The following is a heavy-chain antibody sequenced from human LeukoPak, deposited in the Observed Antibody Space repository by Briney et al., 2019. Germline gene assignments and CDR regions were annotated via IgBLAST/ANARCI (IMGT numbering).Heavy chain of an antibody. Sequence: PSQTLSLTCTVSGGSISSGGYYWSWIRQHPGTGLEWIGYIYYSGSTYYNPSLKSRVTISVDTSKNQFSLKLSSVTAADTAVYYCARDGSSGDYYGMDVWGQGTTVTVSS. CDR1: GGSISSGGYY. V-gene: IGHV4-31*03. J-gene: IGHJ6*02. CDR3: ARDGSSGDYYGMDV. CDR2: IYYSGST. D-gene: IGHD6-19*01.